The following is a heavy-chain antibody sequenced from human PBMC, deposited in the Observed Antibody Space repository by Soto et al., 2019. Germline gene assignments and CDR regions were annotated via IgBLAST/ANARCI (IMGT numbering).Heavy chain of an antibody. J-gene: IGHJ3*01. Sequence: QITLRESGPTLVKPTQALTLTCNFSGFSLTTLGAGVGWVRQPPGKALEWLALIYWDDDRQFSPSLKTRLTITKDPSKNLVVLTMTNIDPVDPGTYYCAHTQLTTAANAFDVWGPGTIVTVSS. V-gene: IGHV2-5*02. CDR2: IYWDDDR. CDR3: AHTQLTTAANAFDV. D-gene: IGHD1-1*01. CDR1: GFSLTTLGAG.